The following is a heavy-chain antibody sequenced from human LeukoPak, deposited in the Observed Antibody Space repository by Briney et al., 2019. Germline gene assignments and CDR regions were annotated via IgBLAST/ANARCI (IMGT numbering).Heavy chain of an antibody. Sequence: GESLKISCQGSGYSFSNYWIGWVRQMPGKGLDWMGIIYPGDSDTRYSPSFQGQVTISADKSISTAYLQWSSLRASDTAMYYCARADYGDYVKLTYFDLWGRGTLVTVSS. CDR3: ARADYGDYVKLTYFDL. CDR1: GYSFSNYW. V-gene: IGHV5-51*01. J-gene: IGHJ2*01. D-gene: IGHD4-17*01. CDR2: IYPGDSDT.